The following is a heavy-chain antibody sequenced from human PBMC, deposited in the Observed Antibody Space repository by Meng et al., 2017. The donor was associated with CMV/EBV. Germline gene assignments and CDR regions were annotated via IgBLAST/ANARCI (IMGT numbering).Heavy chain of an antibody. J-gene: IGHJ4*02. V-gene: IGHV3-30*02. CDR3: AKIAYDSSGYYYFDY. CDR2: IRYDGSNK. CDR1: GCTFSSYG. D-gene: IGHD3-22*01. Sequence: VQLVESGGGVVQPGGSLRLSLAAYGCTFSSYGMHWVRQAPGKGLEWVEFIRYDGSNKYYADSVKGRFTIARDNSKNTLYLQMNSLRAEDTAVYYCAKIAYDSSGYYYFDYWGQGTLVTVSS.